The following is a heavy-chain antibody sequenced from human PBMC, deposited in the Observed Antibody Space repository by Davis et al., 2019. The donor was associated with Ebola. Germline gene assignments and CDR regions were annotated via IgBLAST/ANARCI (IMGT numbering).Heavy chain of an antibody. J-gene: IGHJ4*02. D-gene: IGHD4-17*01. CDR3: ARDPATVMDY. V-gene: IGHV3-21*01. CDR2: ISSSSSYI. Sequence: GESLKISCAASGFTFSSYSMNWVRQAPGKGLEWVSSISSSSSYIYYADSVKGRFTISRDNAKNSLYLQMNSLRAEDTAVYYCARDPATVMDYWGQGTLVTVSP. CDR1: GFTFSSYS.